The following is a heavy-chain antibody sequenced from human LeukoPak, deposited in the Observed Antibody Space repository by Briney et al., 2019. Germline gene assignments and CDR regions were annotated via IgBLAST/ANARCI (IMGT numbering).Heavy chain of an antibody. CDR2: IIPVVGVA. CDR1: GGTFDKNA. D-gene: IGHD6-13*01. V-gene: IGHV1-69*04. Sequence: SVKVSCKASGGTFDKNAISWVRQAPGQGLEWMGRIIPVVGVAQYAQKFQGRVTITADPSTTTAYMELRSLRSDDTAVYYCARVPRRGTAAGNYNWFDPWGQGTLVTVSS. CDR3: ARVPRRGTAAGNYNWFDP. J-gene: IGHJ5*02.